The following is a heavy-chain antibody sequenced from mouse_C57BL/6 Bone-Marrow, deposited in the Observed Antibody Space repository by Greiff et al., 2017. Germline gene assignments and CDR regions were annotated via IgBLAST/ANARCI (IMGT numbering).Heavy chain of an antibody. V-gene: IGHV1-9*01. Sequence: VMLVESGAELMKPGASVKLSCKATGYTFTGYWIEWVKQRPGHGLEWIGEILPGSGSTNYNEKFKGKATFTADTSSNTAYMQLSSLTTEDSAIYYCAILYYDYDREYYFDYWGQGTTLTVSS. CDR2: ILPGSGST. CDR3: AILYYDYDREYYFDY. D-gene: IGHD2-4*01. J-gene: IGHJ2*01. CDR1: GYTFTGYW.